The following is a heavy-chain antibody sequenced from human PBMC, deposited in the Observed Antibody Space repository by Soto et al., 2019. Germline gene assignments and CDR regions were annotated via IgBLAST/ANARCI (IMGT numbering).Heavy chain of an antibody. V-gene: IGHV1-69*01. J-gene: IGHJ5*02. CDR3: ARESGRSWSYRGNWFDP. Sequence: QVQLVQSGAEVKKPGSSVKVSCKASGGTFSSYDMSWVRQAPGQGLEWMGGIIPIFGTANYAQKFQGRVKITADESTSTAYMELSSLRSEDTAVYYCARESGRSWSYRGNWFDPWGQGTLVTVSS. CDR1: GGTFSSYD. CDR2: IIPIFGTA. D-gene: IGHD3-10*01.